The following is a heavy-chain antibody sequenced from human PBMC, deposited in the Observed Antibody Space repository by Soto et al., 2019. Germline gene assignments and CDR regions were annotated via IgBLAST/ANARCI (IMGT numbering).Heavy chain of an antibody. J-gene: IGHJ4*01. Sequence: SETLSLTFAVSGGSISSYYWNWIRQPAEKGLEWIGRIYPSGSTNYNPSLKSRVTMSVDTSKNQISLKLRSVTAEDTAVYYCAIGEGYRSRYQGDLWGQAILVTVCS. V-gene: IGHV4-4*07. D-gene: IGHD2-15*01. CDR2: IYPSGST. CDR3: AIGEGYRSRYQGDL. CDR1: GGSISSYY.